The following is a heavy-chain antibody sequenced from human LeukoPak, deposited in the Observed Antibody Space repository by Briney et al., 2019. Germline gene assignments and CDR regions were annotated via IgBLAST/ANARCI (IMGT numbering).Heavy chain of an antibody. J-gene: IGHJ4*02. V-gene: IGHV3-7*01. D-gene: IGHD1-14*01. CDR2: IGKDGSAK. Sequence: GGSLRLSCAASGFSFSDYWMSWVRQAPGKGLEWVASIGKDGSAKYYVDSVKGRFTSSRDNAKNSLYLQMNNLRAEDTGVYYCARDPESQRGRDGLDYWGQGTLVTVSS. CDR1: GFSFSDYW. CDR3: ARDPESQRGRDGLDY.